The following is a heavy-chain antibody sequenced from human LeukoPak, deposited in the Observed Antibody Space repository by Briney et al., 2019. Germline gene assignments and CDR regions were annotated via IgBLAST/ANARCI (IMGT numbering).Heavy chain of an antibody. V-gene: IGHV5-51*01. CDR1: GYSFTSYW. J-gene: IGHJ4*02. CDR2: IYPGDSDT. CDR3: ARLQVATYYFDY. D-gene: IGHD5-12*01. Sequence: GEFLQISCKGSGYSFTSYWIGWVRPMPGKGLEWMGIIYPGDSDTRYSPSFQGQVTISADKSISTAYLQWSSLKASDTAMYYCARLQVATYYFDYWGQGTLVTVSS.